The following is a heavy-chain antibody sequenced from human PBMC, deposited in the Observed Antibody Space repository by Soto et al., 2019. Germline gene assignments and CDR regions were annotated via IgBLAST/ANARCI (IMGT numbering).Heavy chain of an antibody. CDR2: INAGNGNT. J-gene: IGHJ6*02. D-gene: IGHD3-3*01. CDR1: GYTFTSYA. CDR3: ARSGGYDPFYYYYGMDV. V-gene: IGHV1-3*01. Sequence: QVQLVQSGAEVKKPGASVKVSCKASGYTFTSYAMHWVRQAPGQRLEWMGWINAGNGNTKYSQKFQGRVTITRDTSARTAYMELSRLRSEDTAVYYCARSGGYDPFYYYYGMDVWGQGTTVPVSS.